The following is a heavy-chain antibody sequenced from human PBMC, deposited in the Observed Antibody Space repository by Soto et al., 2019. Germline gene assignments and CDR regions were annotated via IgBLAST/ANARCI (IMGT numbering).Heavy chain of an antibody. D-gene: IGHD3-3*01. CDR2: INPNSGGT. V-gene: IGHV1-2*04. CDR3: ARGTFEWLSIGWFDP. J-gene: IGHJ5*02. Sequence: QVQLVQSGAEVKKPGASVKVSCKASGYTFTGYYMHWVRQAPGQGLEWMGWINPNSGGTNYAQKFQGWVTMTRDTSISTAYMELSRLRSDDTAVYYCARGTFEWLSIGWFDPWGQGTLVTVSS. CDR1: GYTFTGYY.